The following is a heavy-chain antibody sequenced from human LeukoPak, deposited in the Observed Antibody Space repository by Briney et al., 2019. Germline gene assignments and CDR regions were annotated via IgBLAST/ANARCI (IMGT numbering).Heavy chain of an antibody. CDR2: ISAYNGNT. Sequence: AASVKVSCTASGYTFTSYGISWVRQAPGQGLEWMGWISAYNGNTNYAQKLQGRVTMTTDTSTSTAYMELRSLRSDDTAVYYCARDQSRYYGSERGQPNWFDPWGQGTLVTVSS. CDR3: ARDQSRYYGSERGQPNWFDP. J-gene: IGHJ5*02. CDR1: GYTFTSYG. V-gene: IGHV1-18*01. D-gene: IGHD3-10*01.